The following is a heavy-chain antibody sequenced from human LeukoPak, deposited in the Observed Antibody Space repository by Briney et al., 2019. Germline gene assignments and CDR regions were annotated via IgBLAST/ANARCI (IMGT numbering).Heavy chain of an antibody. D-gene: IGHD3-22*01. CDR2: ISSSSSYI. CDR3: ARSYYYDCSGYFDFDY. J-gene: IGHJ4*02. CDR1: GVTVSSDS. Sequence: GGSLRLSCAAAGVTVSSDSMNWVRQAPGKGLEWVSSISSSSSYIYYADSVKGRFTISRDNAKNSLYLQMNSLRAEDTAVYYCARSYYYDCSGYFDFDYWGQGTLVTVSS. V-gene: IGHV3-21*01.